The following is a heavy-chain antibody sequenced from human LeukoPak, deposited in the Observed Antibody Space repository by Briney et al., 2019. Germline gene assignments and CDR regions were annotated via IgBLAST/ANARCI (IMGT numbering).Heavy chain of an antibody. V-gene: IGHV1-69*05. CDR2: IIPIFRTS. CDR1: GGTFNSYG. CDR3: ARALVQPSGAFDI. Sequence: ASVKVSCKTSGGTFNSYGFNWVRQAPGQGLEWMGGIIPIFRTSNYAQTSQRRVTITTDGSSTTAYMEMSNLRFDDTAVYYCARALVQPSGAFDIWGQGTMVTVSS. D-gene: IGHD1-26*01. J-gene: IGHJ3*02.